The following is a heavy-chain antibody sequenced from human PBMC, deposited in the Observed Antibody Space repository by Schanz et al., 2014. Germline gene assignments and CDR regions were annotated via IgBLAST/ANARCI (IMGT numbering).Heavy chain of an antibody. CDR1: GFTFRGYA. J-gene: IGHJ4*02. CDR2: ISGSGGNT. D-gene: IGHD3-10*01. Sequence: VQLVESGGGVVQPGRSLRLSCAASGFTFRGYAMSWVRQAPGRGLEWVSIISGSGGNTYYADAVRGRFTISRDNSKTTVYLQMNSLRAEDTAVYYCARIGGSVFDYWAQGTLVTVSS. V-gene: IGHV3-23*04. CDR3: ARIGGSVFDY.